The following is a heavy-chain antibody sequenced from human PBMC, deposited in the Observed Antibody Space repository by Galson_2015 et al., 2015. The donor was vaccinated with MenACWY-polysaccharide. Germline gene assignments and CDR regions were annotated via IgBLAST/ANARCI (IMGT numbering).Heavy chain of an antibody. Sequence: SETLSLTCTVSGGSISNTNYHWDWLRQPPGKGLEWIGSIYYSGRTYYNPSLKSRVTMSVDTSKNQFSLKLSSVTAADTALYYCVRRASYSSTNWFDPWGQGTRVTVSS. CDR2: IYYSGRT. V-gene: IGHV4-39*01. J-gene: IGHJ5*02. D-gene: IGHD6-19*01. CDR1: GGSISNTNYH. CDR3: VRRASYSSTNWFDP.